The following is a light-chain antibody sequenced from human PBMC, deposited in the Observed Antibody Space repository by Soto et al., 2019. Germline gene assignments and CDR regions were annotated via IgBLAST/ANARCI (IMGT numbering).Light chain of an antibody. CDR2: GAS. CDR1: QTFSNSF. Sequence: EIVLTPSPGTLSLSPVERATLSCRASQTFSNSFLSWFQQIPGQAPRLLIYGASMRATGIPDRFSGSGSGTDFTLTISGLEPEDFAVYYCQQCGSSSTFGQGTRLEIK. CDR3: QQCGSSST. J-gene: IGKJ5*01. V-gene: IGKV3-20*01.